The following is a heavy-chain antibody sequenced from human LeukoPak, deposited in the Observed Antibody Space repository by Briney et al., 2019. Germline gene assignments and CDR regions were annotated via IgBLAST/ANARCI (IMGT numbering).Heavy chain of an antibody. D-gene: IGHD3-22*01. J-gene: IGHJ2*01. Sequence: SETLSLTCTVSGGSISSYYWSWIRQPAGKGLEWIGRIYTSGSTNYNPSLKSRVTMSVDTSKNQFSLKLSSVTAADTAVYYCARCYYDSSGYQSYFDLWGRGTLVTVSS. CDR2: IYTSGST. CDR3: ARCYYDSSGYQSYFDL. CDR1: GGSISSYY. V-gene: IGHV4-4*07.